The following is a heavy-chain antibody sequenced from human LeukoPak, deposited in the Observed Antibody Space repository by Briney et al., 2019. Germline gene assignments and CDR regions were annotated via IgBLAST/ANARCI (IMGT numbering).Heavy chain of an antibody. V-gene: IGHV4-34*01. D-gene: IGHD3-16*02. CDR2: INHSGST. CDR3: ARRKFGGLIVKSLDY. Sequence: SETLSLTCAVYGGSFSGYYWSWIRQPPGKGLEWIGEINHSGSTNYNPSLKSRVTISVDTSKNQFSLKLSSVTAADTAVYYCARRKFGGLIVKSLDYWGQGTLVTVSS. J-gene: IGHJ4*02. CDR1: GGSFSGYY.